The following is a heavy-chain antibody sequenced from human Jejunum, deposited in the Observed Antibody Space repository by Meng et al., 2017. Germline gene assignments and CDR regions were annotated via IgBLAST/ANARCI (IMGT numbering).Heavy chain of an antibody. V-gene: IGHV1-8*01. J-gene: IGHJ6*02. D-gene: IGHD1-1*01. Sequence: SVKVSCQASGYTFTTYDLNWVRQATGQGLEWMGWMNPNNGNTSYTQKFQGRVTMTRNTSINTVYVELTSLRYEDTAVYYCSRAYFTTSNCRYYTHYSMDLWGQGTTVTVSS. CDR1: GYTFTTYD. CDR3: SRAYFTTSNCRYYTHYSMDL. CDR2: MNPNNGNT.